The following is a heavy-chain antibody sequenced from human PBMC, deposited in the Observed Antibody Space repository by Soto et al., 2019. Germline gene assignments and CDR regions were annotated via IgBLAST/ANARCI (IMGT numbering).Heavy chain of an antibody. CDR2: IDWDDDK. Sequence: SGPTLVNPTQTLTPTWTFPRFPLSTSGMYISWIRQPPRKALEWLARIDWDDDKYYSTSLKTRLTISKDTSKNQVVLTMTNMDPVDTATYYCARSRVVVVAATPSYYYYYMYVWGKGTTVTVSS. D-gene: IGHD2-15*01. V-gene: IGHV2-70*11. J-gene: IGHJ6*03. CDR1: RFPLSTSGMY. CDR3: ARSRVVVVAATPSYYYYYMYV.